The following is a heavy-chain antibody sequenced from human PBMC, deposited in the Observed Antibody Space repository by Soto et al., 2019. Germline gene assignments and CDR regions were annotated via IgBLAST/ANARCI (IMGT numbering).Heavy chain of an antibody. D-gene: IGHD3-10*01. CDR3: ARAYGAGSFDF. CDR2: VNPNTGNT. CDR1: GYTFRSYD. V-gene: IGHV1-8*01. J-gene: IGHJ5*01. Sequence: QVQLVQSGAEVKKPGASVKVSCTGSGYTFRSYDIHWVRQDTGQGLEWMGWVNPNTGNTGYAQKLQGRVTMTMDMSKSSAYMEVNSLTSEDTAIYYCARAYGAGSFDFWGQGTLVSVSS.